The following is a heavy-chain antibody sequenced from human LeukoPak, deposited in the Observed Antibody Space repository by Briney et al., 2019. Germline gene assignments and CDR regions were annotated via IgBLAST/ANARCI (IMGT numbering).Heavy chain of an antibody. Sequence: SETLSLTCTVSGGSISSYYWSWIRQPPGKGLEWIWYIDYSGSTNYNPSLKSRVTISVDTSKNQFSLKLSSVTAADTAVYYCARDIGGGYSSGWYYDYWGQGTLVTVSS. CDR3: ARDIGGGYSSGWYYDY. V-gene: IGHV4-59*01. CDR1: GGSISSYY. CDR2: IDYSGST. J-gene: IGHJ4*02. D-gene: IGHD6-19*01.